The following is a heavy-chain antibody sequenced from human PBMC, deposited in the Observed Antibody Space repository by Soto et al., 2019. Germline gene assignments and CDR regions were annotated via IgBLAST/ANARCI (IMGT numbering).Heavy chain of an antibody. J-gene: IGHJ3*02. CDR1: GFTFSSYT. CDR3: ARENVNAFDI. CDR2: ISRSSSSI. Sequence: GGSLRLSCAASGFTFSSYTMSWVRQAPGKELEWVSDISRSSSSIYYADSVKGRFTISRDNAKNSMYLQMTSLRDEDTAVYYCARENVNAFDIWGQGTMVTVS. V-gene: IGHV3-48*02.